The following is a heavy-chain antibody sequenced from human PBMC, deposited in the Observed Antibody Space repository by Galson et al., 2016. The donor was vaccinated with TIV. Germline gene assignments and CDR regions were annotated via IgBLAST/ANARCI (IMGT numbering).Heavy chain of an antibody. J-gene: IGHJ4*02. D-gene: IGHD1-1*01. CDR1: GFTFSSYW. V-gene: IGHV3-7*01. Sequence: SLRLSCAASGFTFSSYWLSWVRQAPGKGLEWVANIKQDGSEKHYVDSVKGRFTISRDNAKNSLYLQMNSLRAEDTAIYYCVNFHWNERNYWGQGTLVTVSS. CDR3: VNFHWNERNY. CDR2: IKQDGSEK.